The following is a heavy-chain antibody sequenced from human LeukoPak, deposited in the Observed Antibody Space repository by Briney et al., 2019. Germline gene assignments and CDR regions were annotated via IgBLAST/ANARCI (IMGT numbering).Heavy chain of an antibody. CDR1: GFTFSSYW. Sequence: GGSLRLSCAASGFTFSSYWMSWVRQTPGKGLEWLANIKQEGTETYYVDSVKGRFTVSRDNAKSSLYLQMNSLRAEDTAVYYCARGPRGYDSSGGPWGQGTLVTVSS. D-gene: IGHD3-22*01. CDR2: IKQEGTET. V-gene: IGHV3-7*01. J-gene: IGHJ5*02. CDR3: ARGPRGYDSSGGP.